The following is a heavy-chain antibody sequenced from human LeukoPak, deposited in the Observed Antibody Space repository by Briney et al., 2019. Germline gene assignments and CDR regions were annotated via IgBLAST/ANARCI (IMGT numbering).Heavy chain of an antibody. CDR1: GFTFSSYG. V-gene: IGHV3-23*01. CDR3: AKGQERTRLAARPSALDF. Sequence: GGSLRLSCAASGFTFSSYGMSWVRQAPGKGLEWVSAISGSGGSTYYADSVKGRFTISRDNSKNTLYLQVNALRAEDTAIYYCAKGQERTRLAARPSALDFWGQGTLVTVSS. J-gene: IGHJ4*02. D-gene: IGHD6-6*01. CDR2: ISGSGGST.